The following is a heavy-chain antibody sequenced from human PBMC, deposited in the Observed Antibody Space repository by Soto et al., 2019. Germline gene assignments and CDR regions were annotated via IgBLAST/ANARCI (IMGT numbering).Heavy chain of an antibody. Sequence: ASVKVSCKASGGTFSSYAISWVRQAPGQGLEWMGGIIPIFGTANYAQKFQGRVTITADKSTSTAYMELSSLRSEDTAVYYCAGLSAVAAIRWFDHWGQGTLVTVSS. CDR3: AGLSAVAAIRWFDH. V-gene: IGHV1-69*06. D-gene: IGHD2-15*01. CDR1: GGTFSSYA. J-gene: IGHJ5*02. CDR2: IIPIFGTA.